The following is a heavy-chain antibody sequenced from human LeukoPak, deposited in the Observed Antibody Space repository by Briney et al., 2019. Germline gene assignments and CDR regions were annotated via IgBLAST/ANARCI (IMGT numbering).Heavy chain of an antibody. CDR2: IRATAGTT. V-gene: IGHV3-23*01. Sequence: GGSLRLSCAASGFTFSSYAMTWVRQAPGKGLQWVSTIRATAGTTYYTDSVKGRFTISRDNSKNTVFLQMNSLRAEDTAVYYCAKGGYTSHYDCWGQGILVTVSS. CDR3: AKGGYTSHYDC. D-gene: IGHD5-12*01. CDR1: GFTFSSYA. J-gene: IGHJ4*02.